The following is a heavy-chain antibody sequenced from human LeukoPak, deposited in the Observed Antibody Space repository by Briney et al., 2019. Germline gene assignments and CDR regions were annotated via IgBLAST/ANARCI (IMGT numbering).Heavy chain of an antibody. V-gene: IGHV1-2*02. J-gene: IGHJ4*02. CDR3: ARAYGYGLASQEPFDY. Sequence: ASVKVSCKASGYTFTGYYMHWVRQAPGQGLEWMGWINPNSGGTNYAQKFQGRVTMTRDTSISTAYMELSRLRSDDTAVYYCARAYGYGLASQEPFDYWGQGTLVTVSS. CDR1: GYTFTGYY. D-gene: IGHD5-18*01. CDR2: INPNSGGT.